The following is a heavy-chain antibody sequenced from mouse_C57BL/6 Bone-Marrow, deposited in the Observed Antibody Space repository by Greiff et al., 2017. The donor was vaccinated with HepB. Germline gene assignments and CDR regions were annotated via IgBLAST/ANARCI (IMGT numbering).Heavy chain of an antibody. CDR2: IDPSDSYT. V-gene: IGHV1-50*01. CDR1: GYTFTSYW. J-gene: IGHJ1*03. Sequence: QVQLQQSGAELVKPGASVKLSCKASGYTFTSYWMQWVKQRPGQGLEWIGEIDPSDSYTNYNQKFKGKATLTVDTSSSTAYMQLSSLTSEDSAVYYCARGLNPFDVWGTGTTVTVSS. CDR3: ARGLNPFDV.